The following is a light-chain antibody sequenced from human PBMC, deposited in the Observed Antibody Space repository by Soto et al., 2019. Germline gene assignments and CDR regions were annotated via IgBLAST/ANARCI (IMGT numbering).Light chain of an antibody. V-gene: IGKV1-9*01. J-gene: IGKJ2*01. CDR3: QQVNTYPHT. CDR2: AAS. Sequence: DIQLTQSPSFLSASVGDRVTITCRASQGISSSLAWFQQKPGKAPKLLIYAASTLQSRAPSRFSGSGSGTDFTLTINSLQPEDCATYYCQQVNTYPHTFGQGTKLEIK. CDR1: QGISSS.